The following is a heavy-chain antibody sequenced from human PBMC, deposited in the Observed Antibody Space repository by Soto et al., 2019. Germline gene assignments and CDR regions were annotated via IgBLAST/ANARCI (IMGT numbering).Heavy chain of an antibody. Sequence: PSEALSLTCTVSGGSISSYYWSWIRQPPGKGLEWIGYIYYSGSTNYNPSLKSRVTISVDTSKNQFSLKLSSVTAADTAVYYCARLSIAAAGSLFDYWGQGTLVTVS. CDR1: GGSISSYY. CDR3: ARLSIAAAGSLFDY. D-gene: IGHD6-13*01. J-gene: IGHJ4*02. V-gene: IGHV4-59*08. CDR2: IYYSGST.